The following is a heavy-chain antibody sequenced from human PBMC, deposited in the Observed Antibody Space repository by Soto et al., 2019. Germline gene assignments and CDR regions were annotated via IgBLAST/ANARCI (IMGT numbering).Heavy chain of an antibody. CDR1: GFTFSSYA. CDR3: AKVLGIAVAGTPANLDY. CDR2: ISGSGGST. J-gene: IGHJ4*02. Sequence: HPGGSLRLSCAASGFTFSSYAMSWVRQAPGKGLEWVSAISGSGGSTYYADSVKGRFTISRDNSKNTLYLQMNSLRAEDTAVYYCAKVLGIAVAGTPANLDYWGQGTLVTVSS. V-gene: IGHV3-23*01. D-gene: IGHD6-19*01.